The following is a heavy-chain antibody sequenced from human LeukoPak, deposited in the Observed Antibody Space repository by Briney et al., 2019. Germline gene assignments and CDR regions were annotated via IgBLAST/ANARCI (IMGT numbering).Heavy chain of an antibody. V-gene: IGHV1-18*01. D-gene: IGHD2-2*01. Sequence: ASVKVSCKASGYTFTSYGISWVRQAPGQGLEWMGWISAYNGNTNYAQKLQGRVTMTTDTSTSTAYMELRSLRSDDTAVYYCARDQGREQRCSSTSCYDYYYYMDVWGKGTTVTVSS. CDR3: ARDQGREQRCSSTSCYDYYYYMDV. CDR1: GYTFTSYG. CDR2: ISAYNGNT. J-gene: IGHJ6*03.